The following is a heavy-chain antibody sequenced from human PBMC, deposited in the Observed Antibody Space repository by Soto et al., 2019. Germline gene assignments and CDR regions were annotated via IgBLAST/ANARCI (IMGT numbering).Heavy chain of an antibody. CDR3: AKTRLYDNNEYHRDGFDV. Sequence: QVHLVQSGAEVKKPGASVKVSCKASGYTFSNYGVSWVRQAPGQRLEWMGWISAYTRSTNFAQMFQGRVTMTTDTSTSTAYMELRSLTSDDTAVYYCAKTRLYDNNEYHRDGFDVWGPGTAVTVSS. J-gene: IGHJ3*01. CDR2: ISAYTRST. D-gene: IGHD3-22*01. CDR1: GYTFSNYG. V-gene: IGHV1-18*01.